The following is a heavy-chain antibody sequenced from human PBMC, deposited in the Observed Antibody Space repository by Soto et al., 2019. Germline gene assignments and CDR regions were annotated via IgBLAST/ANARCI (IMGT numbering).Heavy chain of an antibody. J-gene: IGHJ3*02. CDR2: IIPIFGTA. CDR1: GGTFSSYA. CDR3: ASGYYDSSGYYYLFAFDI. V-gene: IGHV1-69*01. Sequence: QVQLVQSGAEVKKPGSSVKVSCKASGGTFSSYAISWVRQAPGQGLEWMGGIIPIFGTANYAQKFRGRVTITADESTSTAYMELSSLRSEDTAVYYCASGYYDSSGYYYLFAFDIWGQGTMVTVSS. D-gene: IGHD3-22*01.